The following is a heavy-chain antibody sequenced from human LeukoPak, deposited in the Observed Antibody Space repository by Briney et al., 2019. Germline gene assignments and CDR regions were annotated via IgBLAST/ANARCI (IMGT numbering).Heavy chain of an antibody. Sequence: SETLSLTCTVSGGSISSYYWSWIRQPAGKGLEWIGRICTSGSTNYNPSLKSRVTISVDTSKNQFSLKLSSVTAADTAVYYCASALGYCSSTSCPYIWGQGTMVTVSS. CDR1: GGSISSYY. J-gene: IGHJ3*02. CDR2: ICTSGST. CDR3: ASALGYCSSTSCPYI. D-gene: IGHD2-2*01. V-gene: IGHV4-4*07.